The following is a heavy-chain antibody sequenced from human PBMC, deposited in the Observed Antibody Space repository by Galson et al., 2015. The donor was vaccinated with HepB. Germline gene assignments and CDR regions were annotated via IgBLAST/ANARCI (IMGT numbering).Heavy chain of an antibody. V-gene: IGHV1-69*01. Sequence: SCKASGGTFSSYAISWVRQAPGQGLEWMGGIIPIFGTASYAQKFQGRVTITADESTSTAYMELSSLRSEDTAVYYCARSEDTAMITGGGYWGQGTLVTVSS. J-gene: IGHJ4*02. D-gene: IGHD5-18*01. CDR2: IIPIFGTA. CDR1: GGTFSSYA. CDR3: ARSEDTAMITGGGY.